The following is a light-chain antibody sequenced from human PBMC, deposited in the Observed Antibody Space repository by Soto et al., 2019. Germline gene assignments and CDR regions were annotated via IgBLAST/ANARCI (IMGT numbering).Light chain of an antibody. Sequence: EIVLTQSPATLSLSPGERATLSCRASQSVGRNLAWYQQKPGQAPGLLIYDASKRATGIPARFSASGSGTDFTLTISSLEPEDSAVYYCQQGSKGPSLIFWGGTKVDIK. CDR1: QSVGRN. V-gene: IGKV3-11*01. CDR2: DAS. CDR3: QQGSKGPSLI. J-gene: IGKJ4*01.